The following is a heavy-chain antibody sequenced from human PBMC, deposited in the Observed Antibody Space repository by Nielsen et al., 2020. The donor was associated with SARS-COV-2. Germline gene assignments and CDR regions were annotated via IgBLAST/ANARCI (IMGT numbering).Heavy chain of an antibody. CDR3: AKFRGLGRSVGAFDV. J-gene: IGHJ6*02. Sequence: SETLSLTCSVSNEITPHYWSWVRQTPGKGLEWIGYIYYSGNTSYSPSLKSRVNISLDKSKNQFSLTLKSVTAADTAVYYCAKFRGLGRSVGAFDVWGPGTTVTVSS. D-gene: IGHD3-10*01. CDR1: NEITPHY. CDR2: IYYSGNT. V-gene: IGHV4-59*11.